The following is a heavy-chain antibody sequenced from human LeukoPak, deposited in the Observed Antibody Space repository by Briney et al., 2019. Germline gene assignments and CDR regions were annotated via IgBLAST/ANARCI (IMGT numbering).Heavy chain of an antibody. CDR2: IYYSGST. V-gene: IGHV4-39*07. D-gene: IGHD2-15*01. CDR3: ARNIRLVIGDIYYYYMDV. J-gene: IGHJ6*03. CDR1: GGSISSSSYF. Sequence: SETLSLTCTVSGGSISSSSYFWGWIRQPPGKGLEWIGSIYYSGSTYYNPSLKSRVTISVDTSKNQFSLKVSSVTAADTAVYYCARNIRLVIGDIYYYYMDVWGKGTTVTVSS.